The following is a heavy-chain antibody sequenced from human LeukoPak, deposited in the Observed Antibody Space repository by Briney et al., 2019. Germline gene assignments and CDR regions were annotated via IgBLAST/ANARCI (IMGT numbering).Heavy chain of an antibody. CDR1: GFTFTTYA. V-gene: IGHV3-23*01. CDR2: IANSGGST. J-gene: IGHJ4*02. CDR3: AKSHSVEQRGYFDY. Sequence: GGSLRLSCAASGFTFTTYAMSWVRQTPGKGLEWVSTIANSGGSTYYADSVKGRFTISRDNSKNTLYLQMNSLRAEDMAVYYCAKSHSVEQRGYFDYWGQGTLVTVSS. D-gene: IGHD1/OR15-1a*01.